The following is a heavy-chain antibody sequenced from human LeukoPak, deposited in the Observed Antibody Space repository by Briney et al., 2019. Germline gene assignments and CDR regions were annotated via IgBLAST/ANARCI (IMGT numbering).Heavy chain of an antibody. CDR1: GYTLTELS. D-gene: IGHD4-17*01. J-gene: IGHJ4*02. V-gene: IGHV1-24*01. CDR2: FDPEDGET. CDR3: ATGKGRWYGDYHYFDY. Sequence: ASVKVSCKVSGYTLTELSMHWVRQAPGKGLEWMGGFDPEDGETIYAQKFQGRVTMTEDTSTDTAYMELSSLRSEDTAVYYCATGKGRWYGDYHYFDYWGQGTLVTVSS.